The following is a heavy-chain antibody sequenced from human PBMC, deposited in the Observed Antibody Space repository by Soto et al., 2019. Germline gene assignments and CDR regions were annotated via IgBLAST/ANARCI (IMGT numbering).Heavy chain of an antibody. D-gene: IGHD1-1*01. Sequence: GGSLRLSCAALGLTVRGKKYITWVRQAPGKGLEWVSALYDVDGTYYADSAKGRFTISRDNSNNIIYLQMNSLGPDDTAVYYCASWLEREHAYDIWGLGTMVTVSS. CDR3: ASWLEREHAYDI. J-gene: IGHJ3*02. CDR1: GLTVRGKKY. V-gene: IGHV3-53*01. CDR2: LYDVDGT.